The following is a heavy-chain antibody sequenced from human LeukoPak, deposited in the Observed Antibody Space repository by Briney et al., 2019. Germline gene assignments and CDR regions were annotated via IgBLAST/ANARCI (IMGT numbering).Heavy chain of an antibody. D-gene: IGHD2-21*01. CDR3: AKDLNRGLPDY. V-gene: IGHV3-30*18. J-gene: IGHJ4*02. Sequence: PGGSLRLSCAASGFTFSSYGMHWVRQAPGKGLEWVAVVSYDGSKYYADSVKGRFTISRDNSKNTLCLQMSSLRAEDTAVYYCAKDLNRGLPDYWGQGTLVTVSS. CDR1: GFTFSSYG. CDR2: VSYDGSK.